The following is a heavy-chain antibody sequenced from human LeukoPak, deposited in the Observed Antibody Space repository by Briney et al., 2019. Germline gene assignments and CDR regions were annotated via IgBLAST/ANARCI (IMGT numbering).Heavy chain of an antibody. D-gene: IGHD3-22*01. CDR3: ARGATYYYDSSGYFDY. J-gene: IGHJ4*02. CDR2: IIPIFGTA. Sequence: ASVKVSCKASGYTFTNYGISWVRQAPGQGLEWMGGIIPIFGTANYAQKFQGRVTITADESTSTAYMELSSLRSEDTAVYYCARGATYYYDSSGYFDYWGQGTLVTVSS. V-gene: IGHV1-69*13. CDR1: GYTFTNYG.